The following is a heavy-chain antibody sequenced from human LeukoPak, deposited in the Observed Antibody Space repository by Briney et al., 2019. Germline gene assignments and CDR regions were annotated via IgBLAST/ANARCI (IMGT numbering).Heavy chain of an antibody. J-gene: IGHJ6*02. CDR3: AKDVSGSYGMDV. Sequence: GGSLRLSCAASGFSFDDYAMHWVCQAPGKGLEWVSLITWDGGSIYYIDSVKGRFTISRDNSKNSLYLQMNSLKAEDTALYYCAKDVSGSYGMDVWGQGTTVTVSS. CDR2: ITWDGGSI. D-gene: IGHD1-26*01. V-gene: IGHV3-43D*03. CDR1: GFSFDDYA.